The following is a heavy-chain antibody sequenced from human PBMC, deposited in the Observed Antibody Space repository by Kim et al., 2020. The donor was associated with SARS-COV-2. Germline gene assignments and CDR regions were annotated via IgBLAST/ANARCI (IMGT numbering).Heavy chain of an antibody. V-gene: IGHV3-30*04. CDR3: ARDKDQYCTGGSCPFRY. Sequence: GGSLRLSCAASGFTFSSFAMYWVRQAPGKGLEWVAVISYDGSNKYYADSVKGRFTISRENSKNTVFLQMNSLRAEDTAVYYCARDKDQYCTGGSCPFRYWGQGTLFTVSP. CDR1: GFTFSSFA. CDR2: ISYDGSNK. J-gene: IGHJ4*02. D-gene: IGHD2-15*01.